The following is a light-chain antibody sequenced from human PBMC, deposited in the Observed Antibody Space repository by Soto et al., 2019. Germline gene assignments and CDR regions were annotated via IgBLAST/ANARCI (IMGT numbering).Light chain of an antibody. J-gene: IGLJ3*02. CDR2: EGS. V-gene: IGLV2-23*01. CDR3: CSYVGSNTLV. Sequence: QSALTQPASVSGSPGQSITISCTGTSSDVGSYNLVSWYQQHPGKAPKLMIHEGSKRPPWVSNRFSGSKSGNTASLTISGLQAEDEADYYCCSYVGSNTLVFGGGTKLTVL. CDR1: SSDVGSYNL.